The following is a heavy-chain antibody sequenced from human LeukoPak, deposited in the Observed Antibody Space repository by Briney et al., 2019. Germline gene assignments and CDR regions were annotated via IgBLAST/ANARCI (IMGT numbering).Heavy chain of an antibody. CDR1: GGTFSSYA. CDR2: IIPIFGTA. Sequence: ASVKVSCKASGGTFSSYAISWVRQAPGQGLEWMGGIIPIFGTANYAQKFQGRVTITADESTSTAYMELSSLRSEDTAVYYCASLLMSIVAGTGAARDYFDYWGQGTLVTVSS. CDR3: ASLLMSIVAGTGAARDYFDY. D-gene: IGHD6-19*01. J-gene: IGHJ4*02. V-gene: IGHV1-69*13.